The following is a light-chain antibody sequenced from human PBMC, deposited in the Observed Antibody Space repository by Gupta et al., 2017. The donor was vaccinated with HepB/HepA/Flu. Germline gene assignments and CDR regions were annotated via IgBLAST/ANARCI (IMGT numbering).Light chain of an antibody. CDR3: LQDLTFQPT. CDR2: KAS. Sequence: DIEMTQSPSTLSASVGDRVTITCLASQSISSWLAWYQQKPGKAPKFLIYKASNLESGVPSRFSGSGSGTEFTLTISGLQPDDFAIYYCLQDLTFQPTFGAGTKVEIK. CDR1: QSISSW. V-gene: IGKV1-5*03. J-gene: IGKJ4*01.